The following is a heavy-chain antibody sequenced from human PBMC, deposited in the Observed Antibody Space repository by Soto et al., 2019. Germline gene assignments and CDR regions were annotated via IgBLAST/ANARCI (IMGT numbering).Heavy chain of an antibody. J-gene: IGHJ4*02. CDR1: GGSISSNNW. V-gene: IGHV4-4*02. D-gene: IGHD2-8*01. Sequence: PSETLSLTCAVSGGSISSNNWWSWVRQPPGKGLDWIGEIFHTGGANYNPSLKSRVTMSMDKSKNQFSLTFNFVTAADTAVYYCARVMDASLPTGLAFWGQGILVTVSS. CDR3: ARVMDASLPTGLAF. CDR2: IFHTGGA.